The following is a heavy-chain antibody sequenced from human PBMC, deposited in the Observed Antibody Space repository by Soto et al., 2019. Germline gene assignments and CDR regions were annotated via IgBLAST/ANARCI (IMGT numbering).Heavy chain of an antibody. V-gene: IGHV1-46*01. CDR3: ARASKYNREWYVPCGI. CDR1: GYNFTDYD. CDR2: INPNDDAI. Sequence: QVQLVQSGAEVKKPGASVKVSCKASGYNFTDYDMQWVRQAPGQGLEWMRMINPNDDAINYAQKFLGSVSMARDSPTSTVYLELSSLRSEDTAMYYCARASKYNREWYVPCGIWGQGTLITVSS. J-gene: IGHJ4*02. D-gene: IGHD1-1*01.